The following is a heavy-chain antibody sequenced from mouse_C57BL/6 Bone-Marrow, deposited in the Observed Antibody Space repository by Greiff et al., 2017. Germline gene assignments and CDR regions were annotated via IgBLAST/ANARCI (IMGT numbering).Heavy chain of an antibody. J-gene: IGHJ4*01. CDR2: IYPGDGDT. CDR3: CSSYAMDY. CDR1: GYAFSSSW. Sequence: QVQLKESGPELVKPGASVKISCKASGYAFSSSWMNWVKQRPGKGLEWIGRIYPGDGDTNYNGKFKGKATLTADKSSSTAYMQLSSLTSEDSAVYFCCSSYAMDYWGQGTSVTVSS. D-gene: IGHD1-1*01. V-gene: IGHV1-82*01.